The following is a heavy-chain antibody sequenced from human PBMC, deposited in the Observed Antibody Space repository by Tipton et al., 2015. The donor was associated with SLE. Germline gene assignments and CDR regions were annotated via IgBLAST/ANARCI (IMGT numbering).Heavy chain of an antibody. D-gene: IGHD1-26*01. CDR3: ATEIRAPRGYGLDV. J-gene: IGHJ6*02. V-gene: IGHV4-30-4*08. CDR1: GGSISSGDHY. CDR2: IYSSGST. Sequence: TLSLTCTVSGGSISSGDHYRSWIRQPPGKGLEWIGYIYSSGSTYYSPSLKSRVTISLDTSKKQFSLRLRSVTAADTAVYYCATEIRAPRGYGLDVWGPGSTVTVSS.